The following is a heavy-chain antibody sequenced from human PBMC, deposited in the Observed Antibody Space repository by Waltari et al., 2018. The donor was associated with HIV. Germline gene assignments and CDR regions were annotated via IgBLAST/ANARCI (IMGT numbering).Heavy chain of an antibody. V-gene: IGHV3-13*04. CDR2: IGTAGDT. J-gene: IGHJ4*02. CDR3: ARDRSGYYDY. CDR1: ASTSSSCA. Sequence: EVQLVESGGGLVQPGGSRRLACGASASTSSSCALHWVRQATGKGLEWVSAIGTAGDTYYPGSVKGRFTISRENAKNSLYLQMNSLRAGDTAVYYCARDRSGYYDYWGQGTLVTVSS. D-gene: IGHD3-3*01.